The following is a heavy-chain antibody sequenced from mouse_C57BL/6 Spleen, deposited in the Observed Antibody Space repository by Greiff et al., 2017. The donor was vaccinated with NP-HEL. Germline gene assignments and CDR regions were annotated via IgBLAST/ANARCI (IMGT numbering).Heavy chain of an antibody. CDR2: IDSEDGET. Sequence: VQLQQSGAELVKPGASVKLSCTASGFNIKDYYMYWVKQRTEQGLEWIGRIDSEDGETKYAPKFQGKATITAATSPNTAYLQLSSLTTENTAVYYCARQGSLFYFDYWGQGTTLTVSS. V-gene: IGHV14-2*01. J-gene: IGHJ2*01. CDR3: ARQGSLFYFDY. CDR1: GFNIKDYY.